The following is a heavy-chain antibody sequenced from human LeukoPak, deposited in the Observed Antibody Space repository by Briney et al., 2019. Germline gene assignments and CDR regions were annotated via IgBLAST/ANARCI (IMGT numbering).Heavy chain of an antibody. CDR2: MHHSGSI. D-gene: IGHD3-22*01. Sequence: SETLSLTCTVSGGSISGYYWSWIRQPPGKGLEWIGYMHHSGSINYNPSLKSRVTISGDTSKNQFSLKLSSVTAADTAVYYCASEFYYDNSGYYSLVYWGQGTPVTVSS. CDR3: ASEFYYDNSGYYSLVY. J-gene: IGHJ4*02. V-gene: IGHV4-59*12. CDR1: GGSISGYY.